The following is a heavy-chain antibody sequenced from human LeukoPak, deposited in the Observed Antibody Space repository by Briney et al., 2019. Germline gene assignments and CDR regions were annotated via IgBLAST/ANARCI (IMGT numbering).Heavy chain of an antibody. J-gene: IGHJ4*02. CDR3: ARDAIVVVITQTFDY. D-gene: IGHD3-22*01. CDR2: IWYDGSNK. V-gene: IGHV3-33*01. CDR1: GFTFSSYG. Sequence: GGSLRLSCAASGFTFSSYGMHWVRQAPGKGLEWVAVIWYDGSNKYYADSVKGRFTISRDNSKNTLYLQMNSLRAEDTAVYYCARDAIVVVITQTFDYWGQGTLVTVSS.